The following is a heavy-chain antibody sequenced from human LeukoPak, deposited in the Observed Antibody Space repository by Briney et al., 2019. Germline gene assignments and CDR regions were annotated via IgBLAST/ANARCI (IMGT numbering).Heavy chain of an antibody. CDR3: ARGSGTRWCDY. CDR1: GYTFTANY. D-gene: IGHD1-14*01. V-gene: IGHV1-2*02. J-gene: IGHJ4*02. CDR2: INPRSCGT. Sequence: ASVKVSCKASGYTFTANYMHWVRQAPGQGLEWMGWINPRSCGTNYGEKFRGRVIMTRDTFITTAYMERSSLRFDDTGVYYCARGSGTRWCDYWGQGTGVSVFS.